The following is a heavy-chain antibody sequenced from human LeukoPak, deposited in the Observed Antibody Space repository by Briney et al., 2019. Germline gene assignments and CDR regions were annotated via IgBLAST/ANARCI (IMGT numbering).Heavy chain of an antibody. CDR3: ARGIMSGYYFDY. CDR2: IYYSGST. D-gene: IGHD3-3*01. CDR1: GGSISSYY. Sequence: SETLSLTCTVSGGSISSYYWSWIRQPPGKGLEWIGYIYYSGSTNYNPSLKSRVTISVDTSKNQFSLKMISVTAADTAVYYCARGIMSGYYFDYWGQGTLVTVSS. J-gene: IGHJ4*02. V-gene: IGHV4-59*12.